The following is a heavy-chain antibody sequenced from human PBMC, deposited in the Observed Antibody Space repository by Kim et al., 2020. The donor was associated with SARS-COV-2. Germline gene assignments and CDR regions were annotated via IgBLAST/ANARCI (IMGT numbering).Heavy chain of an antibody. CDR3: ARVYYYGSGSSLPPDY. CDR2: IIPILGIA. Sequence: SVKVSCKASGGTFSSYAISWVRQAPGQGLEWMGRIIPILGIANYAQKFQGRVTITADKSTSTAYMELSSLRSEDTAVYYCARVYYYGSGSSLPPDYWGQGTLVTVSS. V-gene: IGHV1-69*04. D-gene: IGHD3-10*01. J-gene: IGHJ4*02. CDR1: GGTFSSYA.